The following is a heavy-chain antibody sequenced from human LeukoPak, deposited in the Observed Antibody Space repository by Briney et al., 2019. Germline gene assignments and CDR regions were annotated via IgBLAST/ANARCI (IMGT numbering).Heavy chain of an antibody. Sequence: RPGGSLRLSCAASGFTFSSNAMHWVRQAPGKGLEWVAVISYDGSNKYYADSVKGRFTISRDNSKNTLYLQMNSLRAEDTAVYYCAREDGAYGSGSYPDYWGQGTLVTVSS. V-gene: IGHV3-30*04. J-gene: IGHJ4*02. CDR3: AREDGAYGSGSYPDY. CDR1: GFTFSSNA. D-gene: IGHD3-10*01. CDR2: ISYDGSNK.